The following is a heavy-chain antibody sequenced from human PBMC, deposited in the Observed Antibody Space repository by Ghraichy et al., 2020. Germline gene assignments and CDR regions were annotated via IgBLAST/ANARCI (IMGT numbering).Heavy chain of an antibody. CDR1: GGSISSSSYY. Sequence: SETLSLTCTVSGGSISSSSYYWGWIRQPPGKGLEWIGSIYYSGSTYYNPSLKSRVTISVDTSKNQFSLKLSSVTAADTAVYYCAVEGITMVRGVLPEPPYYFDYWGQGTLVTVSS. CDR3: AVEGITMVRGVLPEPPYYFDY. J-gene: IGHJ4*02. V-gene: IGHV4-39*01. CDR2: IYYSGST. D-gene: IGHD3-10*01.